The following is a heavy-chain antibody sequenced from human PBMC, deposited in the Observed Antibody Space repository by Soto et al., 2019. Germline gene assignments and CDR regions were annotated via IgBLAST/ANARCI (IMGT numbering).Heavy chain of an antibody. V-gene: IGHV1-2*02. CDR3: AKDQGGYMVSGMDV. CDR2: INPNSGAT. Sequence: GASVKVSCKASGYTFTDYYIYWLRQAPGHGLEWMGWINPNSGATNYAHNFQGRVTMTRDTSIRAAYMELSRLSSDDTAVYYCAKDQGGYMVSGMDVWGQGXTVTVSS. CDR1: GYTFTDYY. J-gene: IGHJ6*02. D-gene: IGHD2-2*02.